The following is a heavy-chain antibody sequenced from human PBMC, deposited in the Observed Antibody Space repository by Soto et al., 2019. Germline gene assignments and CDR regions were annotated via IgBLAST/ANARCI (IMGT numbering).Heavy chain of an antibody. Sequence: PGESLKISCEGFRYNFATYWIAWVRQMPGKGLEYMGIIYPGDSDSRYSPSFQGQVTFSADKSISTAYLQWSSLKASDTAMYYCARHGFYGDYPSNYFDPWGQGTLVTVSS. J-gene: IGHJ5*02. CDR2: IYPGDSDS. CDR1: RYNFATYW. D-gene: IGHD4-17*01. CDR3: ARHGFYGDYPSNYFDP. V-gene: IGHV5-51*01.